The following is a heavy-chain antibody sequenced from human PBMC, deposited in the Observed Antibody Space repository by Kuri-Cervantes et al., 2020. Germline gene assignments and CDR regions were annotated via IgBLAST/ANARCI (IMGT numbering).Heavy chain of an antibody. V-gene: IGHV3-21*01. CDR3: ATEGYGSGSYPTDY. J-gene: IGHJ4*02. CDR2: ITSTSSKI. Sequence: GESLKISCAASGFTFSNYAMHWVRQAPGKGLEWVSSITSTSSKIDYPDSVKGRFTISRDNAKNSLYLQMNSLRAEDTAVYYCATEGYGSGSYPTDYWGQGTLVTVSS. CDR1: GFTFSNYA. D-gene: IGHD3-10*01.